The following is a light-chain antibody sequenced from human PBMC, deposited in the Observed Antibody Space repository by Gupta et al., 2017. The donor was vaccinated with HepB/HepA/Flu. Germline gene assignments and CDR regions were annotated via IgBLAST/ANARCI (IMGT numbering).Light chain of an antibody. CDR1: SSNVGRNN. CDR2: YND. J-gene: IGLJ2*01. CDR3: AAWDTSLNVVV. V-gene: IGLV1-44*01. Sequence: QSVLTQSTSVSGTPGPRVTISFSGSSSNVGRNNVNWYQQLPGTAPKLLIYYNDERPSGVPDRISGSKSGTSASLAISGLQSEDEADYYCAAWDTSLNVVVFGGGTKLTVL.